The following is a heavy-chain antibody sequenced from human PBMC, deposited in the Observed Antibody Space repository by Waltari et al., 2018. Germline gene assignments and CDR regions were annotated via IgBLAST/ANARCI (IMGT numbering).Heavy chain of an antibody. CDR3: AKDPSSSSYYFDY. V-gene: IGHV3-43*01. Sequence: EVQLVESGGVVVQPGGSLRLSCAASGFTFDDYTMHWVRQAPGKGLEWVSLISWDGGSTYYADSVKGRFTISRDNSKNTLYLQMNSLRAEDTAVYYCAKDPSSSSYYFDYWGQGTLVIVSS. CDR1: GFTFDDYT. D-gene: IGHD2-2*01. J-gene: IGHJ4*02. CDR2: ISWDGGST.